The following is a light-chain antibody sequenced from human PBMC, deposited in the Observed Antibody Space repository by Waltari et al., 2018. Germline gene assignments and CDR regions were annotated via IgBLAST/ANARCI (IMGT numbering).Light chain of an antibody. J-gene: IGKJ5*01. CDR1: HSFFSTSNRENC. V-gene: IGKV4-1*01. Sequence: DIVMTQSPDSLAVSLGEQATINCKSSHSFFSTSNRENCLGWYQQKPGQPPKLLFSCASTREPGVPDRFSAIGSGKDFTLSISSLQAQDVALYYCQQYYTSPSTFGQGTRLEI. CDR3: QQYYTSPST. CDR2: CAS.